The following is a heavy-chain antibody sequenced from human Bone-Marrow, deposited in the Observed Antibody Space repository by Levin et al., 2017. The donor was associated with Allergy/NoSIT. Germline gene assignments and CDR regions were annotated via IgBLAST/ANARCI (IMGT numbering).Heavy chain of an antibody. V-gene: IGHV3-7*01. D-gene: IGHD2-21*02. Sequence: PGGSLRLSCAASGFTFSGYQMTWVRQAPGKGLEVVANIKQDGTENYYVDSVKGRFTISRDNAKSSLYLQLYGLRAEDTAVYYCTRGRTEWGELMTSIPNYFDYWGQGTLVTVSS. CDR3: TRGRTEWGELMTSIPNYFDY. CDR1: GFTFSGYQ. J-gene: IGHJ4*02. CDR2: IKQDGTEN.